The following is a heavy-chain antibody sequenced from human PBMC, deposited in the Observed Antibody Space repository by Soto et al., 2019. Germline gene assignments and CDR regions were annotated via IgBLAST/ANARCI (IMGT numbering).Heavy chain of an antibody. CDR2: INHSGST. J-gene: IGHJ5*02. D-gene: IGHD2-15*01. CDR1: GGSFSGYY. Sequence: SLTCAVYGGSFSGYYWGWIRQPPGKGLEWIGEINHSGSTNYNPSLKSRVTISVDTSKNQFSLKLSSVTAADTAVYYCARGRRRYCSGGSCYEIWFAPWGQGTLVTVYS. V-gene: IGHV4-34*01. CDR3: ARGRRRYCSGGSCYEIWFAP.